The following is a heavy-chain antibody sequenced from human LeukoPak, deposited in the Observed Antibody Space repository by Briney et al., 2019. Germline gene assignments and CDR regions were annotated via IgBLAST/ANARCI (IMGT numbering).Heavy chain of an antibody. CDR1: GGSISSGGYY. V-gene: IGHV4-31*03. J-gene: IGHJ6*04. Sequence: SETLSLTCTVSGGSISSGGYYWSWIRQHPGKGLEWIGYIYYSGSTYYNPSLKSRVTISVDTSKNQFSLKLSSVTAADTAVYYCARVSLAAAGTYYYYYGMDVWGKGTTVTVSS. D-gene: IGHD6-13*01. CDR3: ARVSLAAAGTYYYYYGMDV. CDR2: IYYSGST.